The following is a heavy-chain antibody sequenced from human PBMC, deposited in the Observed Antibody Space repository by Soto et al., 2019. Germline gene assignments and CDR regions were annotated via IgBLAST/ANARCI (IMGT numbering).Heavy chain of an antibody. CDR1: GGTLSNSA. J-gene: IGHJ4*02. D-gene: IGHD5-12*01. CDR2: ITPIFGPA. CDR3: ARGPTSYSGYDSNHYYFDY. V-gene: IGHV1-69*13. Sequence: SVKVSCKASGGTLSNSAISWVRQAPGQGLEWMGGITPIFGPANYAQKFQGRVTITADESTSTAYMELSSLRSEDTAVYYCARGPTSYSGYDSNHYYFDYWGQGTLVTVSS.